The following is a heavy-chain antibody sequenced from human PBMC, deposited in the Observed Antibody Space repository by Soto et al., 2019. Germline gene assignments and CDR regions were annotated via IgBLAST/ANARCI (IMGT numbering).Heavy chain of an antibody. CDR2: ISAYNGNT. V-gene: IGHV1-18*01. CDR3: ASTGPHSSGWYRWFDP. CDR1: GYTFTSYG. Sequence: ASVKVSCKASGYTFTSYGISWVRQAPGQGHEWMGWISAYNGNTNYAQKLQGRVTMTTDTSTSTAYMELRSLRSDDTAVYYCASTGPHSSGWYRWFDPWGQGTLVTVCS. D-gene: IGHD6-19*01. J-gene: IGHJ5*02.